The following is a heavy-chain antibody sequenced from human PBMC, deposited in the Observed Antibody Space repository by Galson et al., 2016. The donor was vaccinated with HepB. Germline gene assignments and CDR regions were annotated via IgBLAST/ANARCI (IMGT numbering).Heavy chain of an antibody. CDR3: ARAPTYYYDRSGYYYPRAHFDY. J-gene: IGHJ4*02. Sequence: TLSLTCAVYGGSFSGYYWNWIRQPPGKGLEWIGEINHSGSTNYNPSLKSRVTISVDTSKNQFSLKLTSVTAADTAVYYCARAPTYYYDRSGYYYPRAHFDYWGQGTLVTVSS. V-gene: IGHV4-34*01. CDR2: INHSGST. CDR1: GGSFSGYY. D-gene: IGHD3-22*01.